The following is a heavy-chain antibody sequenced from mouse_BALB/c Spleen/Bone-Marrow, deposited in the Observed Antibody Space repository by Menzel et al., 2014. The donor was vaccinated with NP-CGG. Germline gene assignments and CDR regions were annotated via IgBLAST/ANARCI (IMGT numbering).Heavy chain of an antibody. Sequence: VKLVESGPGLVAPSQSLSITCTVSGFSLTSYGVHWVRQPPGKGLEWLGVIWAGGSPNYNSALMSRLSISKDNSKSQVFLKMNSLQTDDTAMYYCAREATMITWFAYWGQGTLVTVSA. V-gene: IGHV2-9*02. J-gene: IGHJ3*01. CDR1: GFSLTSYG. D-gene: IGHD2-4*01. CDR2: IWAGGSP. CDR3: AREATMITWFAY.